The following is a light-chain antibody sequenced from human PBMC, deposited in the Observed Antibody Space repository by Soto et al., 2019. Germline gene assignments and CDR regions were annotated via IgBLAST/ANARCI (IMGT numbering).Light chain of an antibody. CDR1: QGVRSD. CDR3: QHFGGTTFT. J-gene: IGKJ5*01. V-gene: IGKV3-20*01. CDR2: GAS. Sequence: EIAMTQSPSTLSVSPGDRATLSCRASQGVRSDLAWYQQKAGQSPRLLIYGASTRATGIPDRFSGSGSGTHFTPTISRLEPGDFAVYYCQHFGGTTFTFGQGTRLEIK.